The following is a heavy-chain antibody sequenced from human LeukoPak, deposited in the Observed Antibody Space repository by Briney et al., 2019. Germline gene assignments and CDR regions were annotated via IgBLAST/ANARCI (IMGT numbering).Heavy chain of an antibody. CDR3: ARTNRWELERYYFDY. J-gene: IGHJ4*02. V-gene: IGHV4-4*02. Sequence: PSGTLSLTCAVSGGSISSSNWWSWVRQPPGKGLEWIGEIYHSGSTNYNPSLKSRVTISVDKSKNQFSLKLSSVTAADTAVYYCARTNRWELERYYFDYRGQGTLVTVSS. CDR2: IYHSGST. D-gene: IGHD1-26*01. CDR1: GGSISSSNW.